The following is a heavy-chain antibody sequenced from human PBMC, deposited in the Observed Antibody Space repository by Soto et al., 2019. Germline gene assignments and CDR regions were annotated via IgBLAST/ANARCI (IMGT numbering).Heavy chain of an antibody. Sequence: SVKVSCKASGYTFTGYYMHWVRQAPGQGLEWMGWINPNGGGTNYAQKFQGRVTMTRDTSISTVYMELSRLRSDDTAVDYCAVSPKYGYFDYWGQGTLVTLSS. D-gene: IGHD2-8*01. CDR2: INPNGGGT. CDR3: AVSPKYGYFDY. J-gene: IGHJ4*02. CDR1: GYTFTGYY. V-gene: IGHV1-2*02.